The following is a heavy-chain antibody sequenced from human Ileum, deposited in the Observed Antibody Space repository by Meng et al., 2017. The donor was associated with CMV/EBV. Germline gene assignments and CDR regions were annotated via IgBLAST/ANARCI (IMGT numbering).Heavy chain of an antibody. Sequence: QVQIVQYGAEVKQPGASVRVSCTASEYSFTSLGIHWVHQTPGQKLEWIGYINGGNGDTAFAPKARGRVTINRDTSAITAYMELNSLRSEDTGIYYCARSRDPGITVTGAFDICGQGTLVTVSS. D-gene: IGHD6-19*01. V-gene: IGHV1-3*01. J-gene: IGHJ4*02. CDR3: ARSRDPGITVTGAFDI. CDR2: INGGNGDT. CDR1: EYSFTSLG.